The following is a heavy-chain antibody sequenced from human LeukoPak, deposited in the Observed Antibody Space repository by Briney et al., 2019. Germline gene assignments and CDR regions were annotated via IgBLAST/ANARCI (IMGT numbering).Heavy chain of an antibody. CDR3: ARDRGTIGYYYMDV. J-gene: IGHJ6*03. D-gene: IGHD2-8*01. CDR2: ISSSGSTI. Sequence: GGSLRLSCAASGFTFSSYEMNWVRQAPGKGLEWVSYISSSGSTIYYADSVKGRFTISRDNAKNSLYLQMNSLRAEDTAVYYCARDRGTIGYYYMDVWGKGTTVTISS. V-gene: IGHV3-48*03. CDR1: GFTFSSYE.